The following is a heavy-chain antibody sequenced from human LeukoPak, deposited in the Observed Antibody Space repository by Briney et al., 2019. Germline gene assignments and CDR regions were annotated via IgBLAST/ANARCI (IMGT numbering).Heavy chain of an antibody. D-gene: IGHD1-26*01. CDR2: IYPGDSDL. CDR3: ARQIGSRLTGYYGMDV. J-gene: IGHJ6*02. Sequence: GESLKISCKGSGYSFTSFWIAWVRQRPGKGLEWMGIIYPGDSDLRYSPSFQGQVTISADKSTSTAYLHWSSLKASDTAMYYCARQIGSRLTGYYGMDVWGQGTTVTVSS. V-gene: IGHV5-51*01. CDR1: GYSFTSFW.